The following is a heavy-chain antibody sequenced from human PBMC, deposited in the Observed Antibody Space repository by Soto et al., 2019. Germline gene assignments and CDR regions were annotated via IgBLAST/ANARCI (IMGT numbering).Heavy chain of an antibody. V-gene: IGHV3-23*01. CDR3: AKDRHADGSWAFDH. CDR1: GFDFRTYT. Sequence: GGSLRLSCAASGFDFRTYTMSWVRQTPGKGLEWVAGIYGGGGGETFYAASVRGRFTISRDNSISTLYLQINSLRADDTAIYYCAKDRHADGSWAFDHWGQGTLVTVSS. J-gene: IGHJ4*02. D-gene: IGHD3-22*01. CDR2: IYGGGGGET.